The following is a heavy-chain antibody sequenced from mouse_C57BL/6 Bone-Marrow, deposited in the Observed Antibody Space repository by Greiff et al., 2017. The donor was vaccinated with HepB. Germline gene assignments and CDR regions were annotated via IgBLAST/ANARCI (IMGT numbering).Heavy chain of an antibody. J-gene: IGHJ4*01. V-gene: IGHV1-15*01. CDR3: TRAPSYYSNYVRAMDY. D-gene: IGHD2-5*01. Sequence: SGAELVRPGASVTLSCKASGYTFTDYEMHWVKQTPVHGLEWIGAIDPETGGTAYNQKFKGKAILTADKSSSTAYMELRSLTSEDSAVYYCTRAPSYYSNYVRAMDYWGQGTSVTVSS. CDR1: GYTFTDYE. CDR2: IDPETGGT.